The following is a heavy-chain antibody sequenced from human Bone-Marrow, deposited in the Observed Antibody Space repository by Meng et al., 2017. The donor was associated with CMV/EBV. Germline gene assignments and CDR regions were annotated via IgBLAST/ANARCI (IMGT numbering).Heavy chain of an antibody. CDR2: IKQDGSEK. Sequence: GESLKISCAASGFTFSSYWMSWVRQAPGKGLEWVANIKQDGSEKYYVDSVKGRFTISRDNAKNTLYLQMNSLRAEDTAVYYCARDLPDIRFLEWLIEAAPDAFDIWGQGKMVTV. CDR1: GFTFSSYW. CDR3: ARDLPDIRFLEWLIEAAPDAFDI. V-gene: IGHV3-7*01. D-gene: IGHD3-3*01. J-gene: IGHJ3*02.